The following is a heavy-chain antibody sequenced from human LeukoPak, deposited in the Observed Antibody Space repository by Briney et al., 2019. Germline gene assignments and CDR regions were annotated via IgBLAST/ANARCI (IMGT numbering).Heavy chain of an antibody. CDR3: ARALPEGYYDSSGYPDY. CDR2: IYSGGST. J-gene: IGHJ4*02. CDR1: GFTVSSNY. Sequence: PGGSLRLSCAASGFTVSSNYMSWVRQAPGKGLEWVSVIYSGGSTYYADSVKGRFTISRDNSKNTLYLQMNSLRAEDTAVYYCARALPEGYYDSSGYPDYWGQGTLVTVSS. D-gene: IGHD3-22*01. V-gene: IGHV3-53*01.